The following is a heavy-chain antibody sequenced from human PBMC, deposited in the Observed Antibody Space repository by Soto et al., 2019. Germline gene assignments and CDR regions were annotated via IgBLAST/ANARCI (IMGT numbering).Heavy chain of an antibody. J-gene: IGHJ4*02. CDR2: ISAYNGNT. CDR1: GYTFTSXG. V-gene: IGHV1-18*01. Sequence: ASVKVSCKASGYTFTSXGISWVRQAPGQVLEWMGLISAYNGNTNYAQKLQGRVTMTTDTSTSTAYMELRSLRSDDTAVYYCARDRCSSTSCYIGFDYWGQGTLVTVSS. CDR3: ARDRCSSTSCYIGFDY. D-gene: IGHD2-2*02.